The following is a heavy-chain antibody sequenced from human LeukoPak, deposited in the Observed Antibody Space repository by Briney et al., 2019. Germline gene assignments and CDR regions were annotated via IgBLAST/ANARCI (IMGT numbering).Heavy chain of an antibody. D-gene: IGHD3-3*01. CDR3: ARDGDSSTFDY. Sequence: GGSLRLSCAASGFTVGSNYMSWVRQAPGKGLEWVSVIYSGGSTYYTDSVKGQFTISRDNAKNSLYLQMNSLRAEDTAVYYCARDGDSSTFDYWGQGTLVTVSS. CDR1: GFTVGSNY. V-gene: IGHV3-53*01. J-gene: IGHJ4*02. CDR2: IYSGGST.